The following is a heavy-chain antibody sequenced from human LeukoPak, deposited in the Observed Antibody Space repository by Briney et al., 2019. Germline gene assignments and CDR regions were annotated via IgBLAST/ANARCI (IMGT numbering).Heavy chain of an antibody. CDR1: GFTFSSYA. J-gene: IGHJ4*02. D-gene: IGHD3-22*01. Sequence: GGSLRLSCAASGFTFSSYAMRWVRQAPGKGLEWVSYISSSSSTIYYADSVKGRFTISRDNAKNSLYLQMNSLRDEDTAVYYCARDYYDSSGYYYGSDWGQGTLVTVSS. V-gene: IGHV3-48*02. CDR3: ARDYYDSSGYYYGSD. CDR2: ISSSSSTI.